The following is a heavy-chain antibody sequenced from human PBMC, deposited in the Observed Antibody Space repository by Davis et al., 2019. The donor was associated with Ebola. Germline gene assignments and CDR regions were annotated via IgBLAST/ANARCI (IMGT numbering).Heavy chain of an antibody. D-gene: IGHD1-26*01. CDR3: AKVGGEAIVGVVSHYYYYGMDV. V-gene: IGHV1-69*04. J-gene: IGHJ6*02. CDR2: IIPILGIA. Sequence: AASVKVSCKASGGTFSSYAISWVRQAPGQGLEWMGRIIPILGIANYAQKFQGRVTITADKSTSTAYMELSSLRSEDTAVYYCAKVGGEAIVGVVSHYYYYGMDVWGQGTTVTVSS. CDR1: GGTFSSYA.